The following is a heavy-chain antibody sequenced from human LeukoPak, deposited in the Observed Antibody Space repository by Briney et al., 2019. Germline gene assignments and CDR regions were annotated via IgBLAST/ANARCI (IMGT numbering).Heavy chain of an antibody. CDR2: IKQDGSEK. CDR1: GFTFSDYW. CDR3: ARGWNYAFRFDY. D-gene: IGHD1-7*01. Sequence: GGSLRLSCAASGFTFSDYWMTWVRQAPGKGLEWVAHIKQDGSEKYYVDSVKGRFTISRDNAKNLLYLQMNSLRAEDTAVYYCARGWNYAFRFDYWGRGTLVTGSS. J-gene: IGHJ4*02. V-gene: IGHV3-7*01.